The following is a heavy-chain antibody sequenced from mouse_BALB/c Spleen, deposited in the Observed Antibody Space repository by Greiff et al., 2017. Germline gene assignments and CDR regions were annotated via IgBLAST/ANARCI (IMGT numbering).Heavy chain of an antibody. Sequence: QVHVKQSGPGLVAPSQSLSITCTVSGFSLTGYGVNWVRQPPGKGLEWLGMIWGDGSTDYNSALKSRLSISKDNAKSQVFLKMNSLQTDDTARYYCARDENDYEFAYWGQGTLVTVSA. CDR1: GFSLTGYG. J-gene: IGHJ3*01. V-gene: IGHV2-6-7*01. CDR2: IWGDGST. D-gene: IGHD2-4*01. CDR3: ARDENDYEFAY.